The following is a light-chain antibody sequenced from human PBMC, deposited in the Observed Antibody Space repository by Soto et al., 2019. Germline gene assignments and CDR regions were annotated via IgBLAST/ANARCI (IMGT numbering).Light chain of an antibody. CDR3: QQANSYPWT. CDR1: QSVSRSY. V-gene: IGKV3-20*01. J-gene: IGKJ1*01. CDR2: GAS. Sequence: EIVLTQSPGTLSLSPGERATLSCMASQSVSRSYLAWYQQKPGQAPRLLIYGASSRATGIPDRFSGSGSGTEFTLTISGLQPEDFATYYCQQANSYPWTFGQGTKVDIK.